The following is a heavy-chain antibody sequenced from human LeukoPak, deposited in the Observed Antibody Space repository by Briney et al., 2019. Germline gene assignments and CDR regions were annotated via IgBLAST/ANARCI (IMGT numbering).Heavy chain of an antibody. V-gene: IGHV1-2*02. J-gene: IGHJ4*02. CDR3: ARARIAAAGTVTGSPDY. CDR2: INPNSGGT. Sequence: GASVKVSCKASGYTFTGYYMHWVRQAPGQGLEWMEWINPNSGGTNYAQKFQGRVTMTRDTSISTAYMELSRLRSDDTAVYYCARARIAAAGTVTGSPDYWGQGTLVTVSS. CDR1: GYTFTGYY. D-gene: IGHD6-13*01.